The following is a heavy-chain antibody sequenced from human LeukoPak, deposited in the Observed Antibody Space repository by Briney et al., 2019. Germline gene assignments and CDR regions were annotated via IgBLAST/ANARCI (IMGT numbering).Heavy chain of an antibody. D-gene: IGHD3-22*01. CDR1: GGIFISNA. CDR2: IIPMFGIT. V-gene: IGHV1-69*01. CDR3: ARARHYYDSSGYPNFDY. Sequence: SVKVSCKASGGIFISNAFSWVRQAPGQGLEWMGGIIPMFGITNYAQKFQGRVTITADESTRTAYMELSSLRSEDTAVYYCARARHYYDSSGYPNFDYWGQGTLVTVSS. J-gene: IGHJ4*02.